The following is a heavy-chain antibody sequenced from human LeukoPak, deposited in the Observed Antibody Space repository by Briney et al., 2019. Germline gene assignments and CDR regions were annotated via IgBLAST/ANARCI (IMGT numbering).Heavy chain of an antibody. Sequence: ASVKVSCKASGYTFTNYDINWVRRATGQGLGWMGWMNPNSGNSGYAQKFQGRVTITRNTSISTAYMELNSLRSEDTAVYYCARGGYSYGYSSSFDIWGQGTMVTISS. CDR1: GYTFTNYD. J-gene: IGHJ3*02. D-gene: IGHD5-18*01. CDR3: ARGGYSYGYSSSFDI. CDR2: MNPNSGNS. V-gene: IGHV1-8*03.